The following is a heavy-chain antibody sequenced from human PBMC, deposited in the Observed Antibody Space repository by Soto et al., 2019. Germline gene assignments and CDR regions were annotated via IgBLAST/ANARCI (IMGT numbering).Heavy chain of an antibody. D-gene: IGHD1-20*01. CDR3: AKASGITGTTTPLAYYYGMDV. V-gene: IGHV3-30*18. CDR2: ISYDGSNK. Sequence: GGSLRLSCAASGFTFSSYGMHWVRQAPGKGLEWVAVISYDGSNKYYADSVKGRFTISRDNSKNTLYLQMNSLRAEDTAVYYCAKASGITGTTTPLAYYYGMDVWGQGTTVTVSS. CDR1: GFTFSSYG. J-gene: IGHJ6*02.